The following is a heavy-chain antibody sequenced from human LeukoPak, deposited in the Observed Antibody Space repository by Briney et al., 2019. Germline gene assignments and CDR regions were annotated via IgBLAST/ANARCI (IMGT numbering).Heavy chain of an antibody. CDR1: GYTFTSYG. CDR2: ISAYNGNT. CDR3: ARPVTSYGMDV. D-gene: IGHD4-17*01. Sequence: ASVKVSCKASGYTFTSYGFSWVRQAPGQGLEWMGWISAYNGNTNFAQKFQGRVTMTTDTSTSTAYMDLRSLRSDDTAVYYCARPVTSYGMDVWGQGTTVTVSS. V-gene: IGHV1-18*01. J-gene: IGHJ6*02.